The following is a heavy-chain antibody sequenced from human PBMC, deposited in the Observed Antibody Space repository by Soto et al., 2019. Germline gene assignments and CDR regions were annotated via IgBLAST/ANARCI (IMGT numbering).Heavy chain of an antibody. CDR3: ARVNHDDYGDYCLAF. V-gene: IGHV3-23*01. CDR2: ISGSGGST. CDR1: RFTFSNYA. D-gene: IGHD4-17*01. Sequence: GSLRLSCVASRFTFSNYAMTWVRLAPGKGLEWVSAISGSGGSTTYIGSVKGRFTISRDNSRNTLSLRMNSLRAEDTAVYYCARVNHDDYGDYCLAFWGQGTLVTVSS. J-gene: IGHJ4*02.